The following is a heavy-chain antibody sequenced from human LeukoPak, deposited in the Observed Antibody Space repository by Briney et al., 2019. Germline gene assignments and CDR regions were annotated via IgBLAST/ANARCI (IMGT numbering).Heavy chain of an antibody. Sequence: GRSLRLSCAASGFTFSDHYMTWIRQAPGKGLEWLSYISPSGSDMNNADSVKGRFTISRDNAKRSLYLQMNSLRAEDTAVYYCTRDPRLADYWGQGTLVTVSS. V-gene: IGHV3-11*01. CDR2: ISPSGSDM. J-gene: IGHJ4*02. CDR3: TRDPRLADY. CDR1: GFTFSDHY.